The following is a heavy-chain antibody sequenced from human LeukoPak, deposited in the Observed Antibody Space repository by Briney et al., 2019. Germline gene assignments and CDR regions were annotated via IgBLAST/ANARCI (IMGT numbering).Heavy chain of an antibody. CDR3: AKTPRRYSSGWYYFDY. D-gene: IGHD6-13*01. J-gene: IGHJ4*02. CDR2: ISGSGGST. Sequence: GGSLRLSCAASGFTFSSYAMSWVRQAPGKGLEWVSAISGSGGSTYYADSVKGRFTISRDNSKNTLYQQMNSLRAEDTAVYYCAKTPRRYSSGWYYFDYWGQGTLVTVSS. CDR1: GFTFSSYA. V-gene: IGHV3-23*01.